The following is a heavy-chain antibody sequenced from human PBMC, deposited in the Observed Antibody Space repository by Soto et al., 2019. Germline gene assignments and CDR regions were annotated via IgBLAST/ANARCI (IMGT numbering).Heavy chain of an antibody. CDR1: GGSISNFY. D-gene: IGHD2-8*01. CDR2: ISYSGNT. V-gene: IGHV4-59*01. CDR3: ARAPMVLSRSYFDS. J-gene: IGHJ4*02. Sequence: SETLSLTCTVSGGSISNFYWSWIRQPPGKGPEWIGYISYSGNTNYNPSLKSRVSISVDTSKNQLSLNLTSVTAADTAVYYCARAPMVLSRSYFDSWGQGNPVT.